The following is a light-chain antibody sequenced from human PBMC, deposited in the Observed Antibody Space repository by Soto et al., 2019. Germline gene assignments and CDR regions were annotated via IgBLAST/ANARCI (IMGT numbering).Light chain of an antibody. Sequence: DIQMTQSPSTLSASVGDRATITCRASQSISSWVAWYQQKPGKAPKLLIYDASSLESGVPSRFSGGESGTEFTLTISSLQRDDFATYYCQQYNSYPYTFGQGTKLEIK. CDR3: QQYNSYPYT. J-gene: IGKJ2*01. CDR1: QSISSW. CDR2: DAS. V-gene: IGKV1-5*01.